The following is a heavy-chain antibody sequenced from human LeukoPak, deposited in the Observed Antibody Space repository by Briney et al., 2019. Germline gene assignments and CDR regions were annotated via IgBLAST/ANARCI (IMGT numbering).Heavy chain of an antibody. CDR1: GGSISSSNW. CDR2: IYYSGRT. D-gene: IGHD6-19*01. CDR3: ARDNLSSGWYTWFDP. V-gene: IGHV4-4*02. J-gene: IGHJ5*02. Sequence: SETLSLTCGVSGGSISSSNWWSWVRQPPGKGLEWIGEIYYSGRTNYNPSLKNRVTMSVDKSNNQFSLKLSSVTAADTAVYYCARDNLSSGWYTWFDPWGQGTLVTVSS.